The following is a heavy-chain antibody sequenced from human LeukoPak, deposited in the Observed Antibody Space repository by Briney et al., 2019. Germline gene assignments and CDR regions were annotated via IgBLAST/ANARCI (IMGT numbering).Heavy chain of an antibody. V-gene: IGHV1-69*04. CDR2: IIPILGIA. Sequence: SVRVSCKASGGTFSSYTISWVRQAPGQGLEWMGRIIPILGIANYAQKFQGRVTITADKSTSTAYMELSGLRSEDTAVYYCAREKRTGTTLDNWFDPWGQGTLVTVSS. D-gene: IGHD1-7*01. J-gene: IGHJ5*02. CDR3: AREKRTGTTLDNWFDP. CDR1: GGTFSSYT.